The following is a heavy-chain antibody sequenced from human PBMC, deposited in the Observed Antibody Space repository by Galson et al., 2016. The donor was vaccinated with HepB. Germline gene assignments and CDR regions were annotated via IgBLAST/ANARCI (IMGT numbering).Heavy chain of an antibody. V-gene: IGHV3-30*04. CDR2: ISYDGSNK. D-gene: IGHD3-3*01. J-gene: IGHJ6*04. CDR1: GFTLSKNA. CDR3: AKGDTIFGGYYGMDV. Sequence: SLRLSCAASGFTLSKNAMHWVRQAPGKGLEWVALISYDGSNKYYADSVKGRFTISRDNSKNTLYLQMNSLRGEDTAVYYCAKGDTIFGGYYGMDVWGKGTTVTVSS.